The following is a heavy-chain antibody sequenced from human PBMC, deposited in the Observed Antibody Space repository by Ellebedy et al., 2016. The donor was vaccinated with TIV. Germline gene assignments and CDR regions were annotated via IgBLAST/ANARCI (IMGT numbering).Heavy chain of an antibody. J-gene: IGHJ4*02. CDR2: INPSVGST. V-gene: IGHV1-46*04. CDR1: RYTFTSYF. Sequence: ASVKVSCKASRYTFTSYFMHWVRQAPGQGLEWMGIINPSVGSTTYAQKLPGRVTMPRDTSTSTVYMELSSMRSEDTAVYYCARARSSGGLHTPDYWGQGTLVTVSS. D-gene: IGHD6-19*01. CDR3: ARARSSGGLHTPDY.